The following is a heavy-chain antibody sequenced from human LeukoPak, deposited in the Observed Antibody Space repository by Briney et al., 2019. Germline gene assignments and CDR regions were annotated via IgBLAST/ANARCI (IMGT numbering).Heavy chain of an antibody. Sequence: SVKVSCKASGGTFSSYAISWVRQAPGQGLEWMGGIIPIFGTANYAQKFQGRVTITAEESTSTAYMELSSLRSEDTAVYYCAKDRGYYCSGVLDYWGQGTLVTVSS. CDR2: IIPIFGTA. CDR1: GGTFSSYA. CDR3: AKDRGYYCSGVLDY. D-gene: IGHD3-10*01. J-gene: IGHJ4*02. V-gene: IGHV1-69*13.